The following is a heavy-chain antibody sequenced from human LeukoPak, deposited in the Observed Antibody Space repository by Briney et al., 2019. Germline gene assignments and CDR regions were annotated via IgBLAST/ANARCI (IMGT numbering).Heavy chain of an antibody. CDR2: INPKSGGT. Sequence: ASVKVSCKASGYTFTGYYMHWVRQAPGQGLEWMGWINPKSGGTNYAQKFQGRVTMTRDTSISTAYMELSGLRSDDTAVYYCARDLPAGGFDYWGQGTLVTVSS. CDR1: GYTFTGYY. J-gene: IGHJ4*02. CDR3: ARDLPAGGFDY. D-gene: IGHD3-16*01. V-gene: IGHV1-2*02.